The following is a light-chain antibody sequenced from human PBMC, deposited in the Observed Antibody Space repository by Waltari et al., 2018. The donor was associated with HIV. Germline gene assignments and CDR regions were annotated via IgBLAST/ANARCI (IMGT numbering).Light chain of an antibody. CDR2: RNN. CDR1: SSNIGSNY. V-gene: IGLV1-47*01. CDR3: AAWDDSLSGYYV. J-gene: IGLJ1*01. Sequence: QSVLTQPPSASGTPGQRVTISCSGSSSNIGSNYVYWYQQLPGTAPKLLIYRNNRRPSGVPDRFSGSKSCTSASLAISGLRSEDEADYYCAAWDDSLSGYYVFGTGTKVTVL.